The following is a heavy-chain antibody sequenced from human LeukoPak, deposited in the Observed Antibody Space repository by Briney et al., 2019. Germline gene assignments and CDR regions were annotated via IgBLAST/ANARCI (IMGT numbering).Heavy chain of an antibody. CDR3: ARDSSNSIDY. V-gene: IGHV1-46*01. D-gene: IGHD1-1*01. J-gene: IGHJ4*02. Sequence: GASVKVSCKASGYTFTNFYIHWVRQAPGQGLEWMGIIHPSGGTTSYAQKFQGRVTLTRDTSTSTVYMEVNSLRSEDTAVYYCARDSSNSIDYWGQRTLVFVSS. CDR1: GYTFTNFY. CDR2: IHPSGGTT.